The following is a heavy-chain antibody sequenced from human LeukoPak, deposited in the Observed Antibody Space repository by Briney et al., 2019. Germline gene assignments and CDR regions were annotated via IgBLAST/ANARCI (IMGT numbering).Heavy chain of an antibody. CDR1: GYTFTGYY. J-gene: IGHJ4*02. CDR3: AGDRWYGDYESLLYYFDY. D-gene: IGHD4-17*01. CDR2: INPNSGGT. V-gene: IGHV1-2*02. Sequence: ASVKVSCKASGYTFTGYYMHWVRQAPGQGLEWMGWINPNSGGTNYAQKFQGRVTMTRDTSISTAYMELSRLRSDNTAVYYCAGDRWYGDYESLLYYFDYWGQGTLVTVSS.